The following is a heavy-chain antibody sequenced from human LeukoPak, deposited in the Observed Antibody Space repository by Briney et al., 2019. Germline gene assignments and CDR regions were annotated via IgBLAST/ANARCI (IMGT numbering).Heavy chain of an antibody. V-gene: IGHV3-30*02. CDR1: GFTFSSYG. J-gene: IGHJ3*02. Sequence: GGSLRLSCAASGFTFSSYGMHWVRQAPGKGLEWVAFIRYDGSNKYYADSVKGRFTISRDNSKNTLYLQMDSLRAEDTAVYYCAKDPPLTYYYDSSGYVDAFDIWGQGTMVTVSS. CDR3: AKDPPLTYYYDSSGYVDAFDI. D-gene: IGHD3-22*01. CDR2: IRYDGSNK.